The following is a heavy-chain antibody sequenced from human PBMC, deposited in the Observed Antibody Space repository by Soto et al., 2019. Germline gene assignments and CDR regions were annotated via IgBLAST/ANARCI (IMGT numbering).Heavy chain of an antibody. Sequence: EVQLVESGGGVVRPGGSLRLSCAASGFTFDDYGMSWVRQAPGKGLEWVSGINWHGGSTGYADSVKGRFTISRDNAKNSMDLQMNSLRAEDTALYHCARVIAADRYGAFDIWGQGTMVTVSS. CDR1: GFTFDDYG. V-gene: IGHV3-20*01. CDR2: INWHGGST. CDR3: ARVIAADRYGAFDI. J-gene: IGHJ3*02. D-gene: IGHD6-25*01.